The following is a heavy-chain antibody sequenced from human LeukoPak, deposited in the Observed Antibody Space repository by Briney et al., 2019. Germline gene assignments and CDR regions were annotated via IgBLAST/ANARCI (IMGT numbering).Heavy chain of an antibody. V-gene: IGHV4-59*01. J-gene: IGHJ6*02. CDR3: ARDTSLWGLTNYYYYYGMDV. Sequence: SETLSLTCTVSGGSISSYYWSWIRQPPGKGLEWIGYIYYSGSTNYNPSLKSRVTISVDTSKKQFSLKLSSVTAADTAVYYCARDTSLWGLTNYYYYYGMDVWGQGTTVTVSS. CDR2: IYYSGST. D-gene: IGHD3-16*01. CDR1: GGSISSYY.